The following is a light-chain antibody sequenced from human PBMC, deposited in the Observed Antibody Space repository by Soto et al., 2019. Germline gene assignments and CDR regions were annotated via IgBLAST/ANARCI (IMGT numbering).Light chain of an antibody. Sequence: EIVMTQSPATLSVSPGETASLSCRASQSAGNFLAWYQQKPGQAPRLLIYDASNRATGIPARFSGSGSGTDFTLTISSLEPEDFAVYHCQQRSNWQSTFGGGTKVDIK. V-gene: IGKV3-11*01. CDR1: QSAGNF. CDR2: DAS. J-gene: IGKJ4*01. CDR3: QQRSNWQST.